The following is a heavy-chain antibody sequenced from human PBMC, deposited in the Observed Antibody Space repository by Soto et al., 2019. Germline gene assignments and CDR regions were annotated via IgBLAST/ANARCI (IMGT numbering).Heavy chain of an antibody. CDR2: LSSTGGST. D-gene: IGHD3-3*01. V-gene: IGHV3-23*01. Sequence: EVQLLESGGGLAQPGGSLRLSCEVSGFTFRKYVMTWVRQAPGKGLEWVSSLSSTGGSTYYADSGKGRFTVSRDKSTNTLFRQMNSLRAADTAISYCAKDQGFLEWIPQGGLDVWGPGTTVAVSS. CDR1: GFTFRKYV. J-gene: IGHJ6*02. CDR3: AKDQGFLEWIPQGGLDV.